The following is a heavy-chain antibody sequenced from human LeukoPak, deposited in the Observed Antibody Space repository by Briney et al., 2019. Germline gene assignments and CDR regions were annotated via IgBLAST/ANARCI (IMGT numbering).Heavy chain of an antibody. CDR1: GGSISSYY. CDR3: ARHRPRITMIVVVITTSPLGWFDP. D-gene: IGHD3-22*01. V-gene: IGHV4-4*07. CDR2: IYTSGST. J-gene: IGHJ5*02. Sequence: SETLSLTGTVSGGSISSYYWSWIRQPAGKGLEWIGRIYTSGSTNYNPSLKSRVTISVDTSKNQFSLKLSSVTAADTAVYYCARHRPRITMIVVVITTSPLGWFDPWGQGTLVTVSS.